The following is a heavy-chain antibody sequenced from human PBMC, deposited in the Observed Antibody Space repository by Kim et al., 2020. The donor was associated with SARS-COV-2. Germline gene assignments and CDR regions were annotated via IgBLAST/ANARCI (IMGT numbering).Heavy chain of an antibody. CDR3: ARDIDTAMVVSGEGGFDY. D-gene: IGHD5-18*01. V-gene: IGHV1-3*01. Sequence: ASVKVSCKASGYTFTSYAMHWVRQAPGQRLEWMGWINAGNGNTKYSQKFQGRVTITRDTSASTAYMELSSLRSEDTAVYYCARDIDTAMVVSGEGGFDYWGQGTLVTVSS. CDR2: INAGNGNT. J-gene: IGHJ4*02. CDR1: GYTFTSYA.